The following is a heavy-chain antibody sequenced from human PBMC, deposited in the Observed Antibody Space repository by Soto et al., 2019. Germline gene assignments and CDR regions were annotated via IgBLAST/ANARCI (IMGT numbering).Heavy chain of an antibody. V-gene: IGHV1-69*06. J-gene: IGHJ6*02. CDR3: ARDQHCSGGTCSYYYYGMDV. CDR2: IIPVVGTV. Sequence: GASVKVSCKASGGTFSTYAITWVRQAPGQGLEWMGGIIPVVGTVNYAQKFQGRVTLTADKSTGTAYMELSSLRSEDTALYYCARDQHCSGGTCSYYYYGMDVWGQGXTVTVYS. CDR1: GGTFSTYA. D-gene: IGHD2-15*01.